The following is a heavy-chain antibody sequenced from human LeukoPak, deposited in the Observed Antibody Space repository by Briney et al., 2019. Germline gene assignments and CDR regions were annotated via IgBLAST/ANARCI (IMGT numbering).Heavy chain of an antibody. V-gene: IGHV3-30-3*01. D-gene: IGHD3-22*01. CDR3: ARTYYDSSGHRNFDY. Sequence: GGSLRLPCAASGFTFSSYAMHWVRQAPGKGLEWVAVISYDGSNKYYADSVKGRFTISRDNAKNSLYLQMNSLRAEDTAVYYCARTYYDSSGHRNFDYWGQGTLVTVSS. CDR2: ISYDGSNK. CDR1: GFTFSSYA. J-gene: IGHJ4*02.